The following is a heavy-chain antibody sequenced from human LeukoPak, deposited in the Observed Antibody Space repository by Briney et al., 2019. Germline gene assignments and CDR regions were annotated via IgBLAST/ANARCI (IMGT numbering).Heavy chain of an antibody. V-gene: IGHV3-74*01. CDR1: VFTFRKYW. J-gene: IGHJ3*02. CDR3: AKPRDGSGSNRAFDI. CDR2: INPDGSDT. D-gene: IGHD3-10*01. Sequence: PGGSLRLSCAASVFTFRKYWMHWGRQVPGKGLVWVSRINPDGSDTGYADSVKGRFTISRDNAKNTLDLQMNSLRADDTAVYYCAKPRDGSGSNRAFDIWGQGTMVTVSS.